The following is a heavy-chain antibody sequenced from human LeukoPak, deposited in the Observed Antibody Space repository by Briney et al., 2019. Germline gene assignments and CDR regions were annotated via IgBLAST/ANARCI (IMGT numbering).Heavy chain of an antibody. CDR3: AKDLGYGSGWFDY. D-gene: IGHD6-19*01. Sequence: PGRSLRLSCAASGFTFSSYGIHWVRQAPGKGLEWVAVIWYDGNNEYYADSVKGRFTISRDNSKNTLYLQMNSLRAEDTAVYYCAKDLGYGSGWFDYWGQGTLVTVSS. V-gene: IGHV3-33*06. CDR1: GFTFSSYG. CDR2: IWYDGNNE. J-gene: IGHJ4*02.